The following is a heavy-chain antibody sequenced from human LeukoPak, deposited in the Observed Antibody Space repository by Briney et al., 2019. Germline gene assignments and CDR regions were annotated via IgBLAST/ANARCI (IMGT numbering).Heavy chain of an antibody. J-gene: IGHJ5*02. CDR1: GGSISSYY. Sequence: PSETLSPTCTFSGGSISSYYWSWIRQPAGKGLEWIGRIYTSGSTNYNPSLKSRVTMSVDTSKNQFSLKLSSVTAADTAVYYCARVLPRNWFDPWGQGTLVTVSS. CDR3: ARVLPRNWFDP. CDR2: IYTSGST. V-gene: IGHV4-4*07.